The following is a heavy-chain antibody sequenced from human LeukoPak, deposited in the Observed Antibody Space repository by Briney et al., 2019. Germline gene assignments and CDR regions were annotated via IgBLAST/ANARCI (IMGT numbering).Heavy chain of an antibody. Sequence: KPGGSLRLSCAASGFTFSSYSMNWVRQAPGKGLEWVSSISSSSSYIYYADSVKGRFTISRDNAKNSLYLQMNSLRAEDTAVYYCARGYSYGSSWYDYYYYMDVWGKGTTVTISS. CDR3: ARGYSYGSSWYDYYYYMDV. CDR1: GFTFSSYS. J-gene: IGHJ6*03. D-gene: IGHD5-18*01. V-gene: IGHV3-21*01. CDR2: ISSSSSYI.